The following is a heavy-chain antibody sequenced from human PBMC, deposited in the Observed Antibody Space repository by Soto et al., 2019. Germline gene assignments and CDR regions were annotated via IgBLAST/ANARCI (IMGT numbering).Heavy chain of an antibody. CDR2: IRSKAYGGTT. CDR3: TRDLRLFGVVIIGGY. D-gene: IGHD3-3*01. CDR1: GFTFGDYA. V-gene: IGHV3-49*05. Sequence: EVQLVESGGGLVKPGRSLRLSCTASGFTFGDYAMSWFRQAPGKGLEWVGFIRSKAYGGTTEYAASVKGRFTISRDDSKSIAYLQMNSLKTEDTAVYYCTRDLRLFGVVIIGGYWGQGTLVTVSS. J-gene: IGHJ4*02.